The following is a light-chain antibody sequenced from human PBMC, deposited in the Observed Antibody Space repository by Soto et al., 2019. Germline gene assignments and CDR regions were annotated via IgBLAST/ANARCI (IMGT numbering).Light chain of an antibody. Sequence: EIVMTQSPATLSVSPGERATLSCRASQGVSSNLAWYQQKPGQAPRLLIYGASTRATGIPARFSGSGSGTEFPLPISSLQSEDFAVYSCQQYNDWPYTFGQGTKLEIK. CDR1: QGVSSN. CDR2: GAS. V-gene: IGKV3-15*01. CDR3: QQYNDWPYT. J-gene: IGKJ2*01.